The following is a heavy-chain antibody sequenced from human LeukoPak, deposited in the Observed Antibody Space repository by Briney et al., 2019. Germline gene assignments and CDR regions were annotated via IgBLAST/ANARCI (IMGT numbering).Heavy chain of an antibody. CDR1: GGSISSSGYY. CDR3: ARGLAVVSATHYYFDY. J-gene: IGHJ4*02. V-gene: IGHV4-39*01. CDR2: IYYSGST. Sequence: SETLSLTCTVSGGSISSSGYYWGWIRQPPVKGLEWIESIYYSGSTYYNPSLKRRVTISVYTSKNQFSLKLSSVTAADTAVYYCARGLAVVSATHYYFDYWGQGSLVTVSS. D-gene: IGHD2-2*01.